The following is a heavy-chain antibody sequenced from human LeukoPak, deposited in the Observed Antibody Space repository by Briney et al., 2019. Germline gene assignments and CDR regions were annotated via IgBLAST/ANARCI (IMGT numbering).Heavy chain of an antibody. CDR1: GYSITSGFY. J-gene: IGHJ4*02. Sequence: PSETLSLTCTVSGYSITSGFYWGWIRQSPGKGLEWIGSMYHRGTSYYNPSLKSRVTISVDTSKNQFSLKLNSVTAADTALYYCARAAGYFDYWGQGTLVTVSS. CDR2: MYHRGTS. CDR3: ARAAGYFDY. V-gene: IGHV4-38-2*02.